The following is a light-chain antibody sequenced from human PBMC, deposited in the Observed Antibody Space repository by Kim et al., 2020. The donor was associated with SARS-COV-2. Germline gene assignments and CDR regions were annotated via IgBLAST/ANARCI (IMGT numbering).Light chain of an antibody. J-gene: IGLJ2*01. CDR3: NSRDSSGNPL. CDR1: SLRSYY. V-gene: IGLV3-19*01. Sequence: SSELTQDPAVSVALGQTVRITCQGDSLRSYYASWYQQKPGQAPVLVIYGKNNRPSGIPDQFSGSSSGNTASLTITGAQAEDEADYYCNSRDSSGNPLFGGGTQLTVL. CDR2: GKN.